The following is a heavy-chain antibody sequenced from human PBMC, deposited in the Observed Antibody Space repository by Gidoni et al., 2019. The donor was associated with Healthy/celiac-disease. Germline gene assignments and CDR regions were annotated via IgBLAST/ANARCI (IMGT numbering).Heavy chain of an antibody. CDR3: ARGNGIAEYFQH. Sequence: YWSWIRQPPGKGLEWIGYIYYSGSTISVDTSKNQFSLKLSSVTAADTAVYYCARGNGIAEYFQHWGQGTLVTVSS. V-gene: IGHV4-59*01. CDR2: IYYSGST. J-gene: IGHJ1*01. D-gene: IGHD1-1*01. CDR1: Y.